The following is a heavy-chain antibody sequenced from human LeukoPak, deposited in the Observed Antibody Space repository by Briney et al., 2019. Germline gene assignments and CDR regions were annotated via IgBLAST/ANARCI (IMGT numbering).Heavy chain of an antibody. J-gene: IGHJ4*02. D-gene: IGHD3-9*01. Sequence: SETLSLTCAVSGGSISSSNWWSWVRQPPGKGLEWIGEIYHSGSTNYNPSLKSRVTISVDKSKNQFSLKPSSVTAADTAVYYCARYRLVEYYFDYWGQGTLVTVSS. CDR1: GGSISSSNW. CDR2: IYHSGST. CDR3: ARYRLVEYYFDY. V-gene: IGHV4-4*02.